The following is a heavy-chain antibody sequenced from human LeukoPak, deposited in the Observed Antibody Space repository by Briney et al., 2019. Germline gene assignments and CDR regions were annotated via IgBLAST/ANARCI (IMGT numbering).Heavy chain of an antibody. D-gene: IGHD5-18*01. J-gene: IGHJ6*02. CDR2: IIPILGIA. CDR1: GGTFSSYA. Sequence: PMASVKVSCKASGGTFSSYAISWVRQAPGQGLEWMGRIIPILGIANYAQKFQGRVTITADKSTSTAYMELSSLRSEDTAVYYCARAENLALLDRGYSYGYNYYYYGMDVWGQGTTVTVSS. CDR3: ARAENLALLDRGYSYGYNYYYYGMDV. V-gene: IGHV1-69*04.